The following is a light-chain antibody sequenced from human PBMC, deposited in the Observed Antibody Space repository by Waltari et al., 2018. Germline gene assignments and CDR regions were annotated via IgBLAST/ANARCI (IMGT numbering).Light chain of an antibody. CDR2: AAS. V-gene: IGKV1-39*01. CDR3: QQSYSTLTWT. Sequence: DIQMTQSPSSLSASVGDRVTLTCRASQSISSYLNWCQQKPGKAPKLLIYAASSLQSGVPSRFSGSGSGTDFTLTISSLQPEDFATYYCQQSYSTLTWTFGQGTKVEIK. J-gene: IGKJ1*01. CDR1: QSISSY.